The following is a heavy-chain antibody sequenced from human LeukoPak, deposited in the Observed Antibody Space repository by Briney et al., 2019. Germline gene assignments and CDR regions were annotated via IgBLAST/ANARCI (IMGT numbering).Heavy chain of an antibody. J-gene: IGHJ4*02. CDR2: ISAYNGNT. V-gene: IGHV1-18*01. Sequence: ASVKVSCKASGYTFTSYGISWVRQAPGQGLEWMGWISAYNGNTNYAQKLQGRVTMTTDTSTSTAYMELRSLRSDDTAVYYCARGSFGSTMIVVVTLGYWGQGTLVTVSS. D-gene: IGHD3-22*01. CDR3: ARGSFGSTMIVVVTLGY. CDR1: GYTFTSYG.